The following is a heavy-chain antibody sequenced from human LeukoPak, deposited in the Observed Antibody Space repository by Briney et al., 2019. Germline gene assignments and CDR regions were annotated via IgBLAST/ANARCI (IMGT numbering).Heavy chain of an antibody. CDR2: IYYSGST. V-gene: IGHV4-59*08. J-gene: IGHJ4*02. D-gene: IGHD6-19*01. CDR3: ARHPTLLYSSGWYNIDY. CDR1: GGSISSYY. Sequence: PSETLSLTCTVSGGSISSYYWSWIRQPPGKGLEWIGYIYYSGSTNYNPSLKSRVTISVDTSKNQFSLKLSSVTAADTAVYYCARHPTLLYSSGWYNIDYWGQGTLVTASS.